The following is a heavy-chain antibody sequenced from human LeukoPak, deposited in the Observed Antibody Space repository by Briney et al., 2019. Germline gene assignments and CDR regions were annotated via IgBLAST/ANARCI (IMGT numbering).Heavy chain of an antibody. Sequence: GGSLRLSCAASGFTFSSYAMHWVRQAPGKGLEWVAVISYDGSNKYYADSVKGRLTISRDNSKNTLYLQMNSLRAEDTAVYYCASHTTTNDYWGQGTLVTVSS. V-gene: IGHV3-30-3*01. D-gene: IGHD4-17*01. J-gene: IGHJ4*02. CDR3: ASHTTTNDY. CDR1: GFTFSSYA. CDR2: ISYDGSNK.